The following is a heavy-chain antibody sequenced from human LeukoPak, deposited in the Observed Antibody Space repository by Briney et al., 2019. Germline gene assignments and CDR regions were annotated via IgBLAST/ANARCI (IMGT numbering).Heavy chain of an antibody. Sequence: QPGGSLRLSCAASGFTFSSYAMSWVRQAPGKGLEWVSAISGSGGRTYYADSVKGRFTISRDNSKNTLYLQMNTLRADDTAVYYCAKDDTYSYDTSGYYYFDYWGQGALVTVSS. CDR2: ISGSGGRT. V-gene: IGHV3-23*01. CDR3: AKDDTYSYDTSGYYYFDY. J-gene: IGHJ4*02. D-gene: IGHD3-22*01. CDR1: GFTFSSYA.